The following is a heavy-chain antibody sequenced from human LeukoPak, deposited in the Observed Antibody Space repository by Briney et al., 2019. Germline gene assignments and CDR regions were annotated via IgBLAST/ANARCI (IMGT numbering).Heavy chain of an antibody. J-gene: IGHJ4*02. D-gene: IGHD3-10*01. CDR2: ISWNSGSI. CDR1: GFTFDDYA. Sequence: GGSLRLSCAASGFTFDDYAMHWVRQAPGKGLEWVSGISWNSGSIGYADSVKGRFTISRDNAKNSLYLQMNSLRAEDTALYYCAEDMVYYGSGSYYDYWGQGTLVTVSS. CDR3: AEDMVYYGSGSYYDY. V-gene: IGHV3-9*01.